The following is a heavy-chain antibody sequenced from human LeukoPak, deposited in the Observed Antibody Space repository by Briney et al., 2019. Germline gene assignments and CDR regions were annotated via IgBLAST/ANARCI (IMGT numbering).Heavy chain of an antibody. CDR3: ASGYYSSIDY. Sequence: PGGSLRLSCAASGSYWMHWVRQAPGKGLVWVSQINSDGSWTSYADSVKGRFTISKDNAKNTVYLQMNSLRVGDTAVYYCASGYYSSIDYWGQGNLVAVSS. V-gene: IGHV3-74*01. J-gene: IGHJ4*02. D-gene: IGHD3-22*01. CDR2: INSDGSWT. CDR1: GSYW.